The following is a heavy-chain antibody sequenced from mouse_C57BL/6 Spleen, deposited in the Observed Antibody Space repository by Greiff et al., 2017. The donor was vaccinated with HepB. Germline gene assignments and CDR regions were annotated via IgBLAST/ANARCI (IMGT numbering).Heavy chain of an antibody. CDR3: ARWGPTVVAPFDY. J-gene: IGHJ2*01. D-gene: IGHD1-1*01. Sequence: VQLQQSGAELVRPGTSVKVSCKASGYAFTNYLIEWVKQRPGQGLEWIGVINPGSGGTNYNEKFKGKATLTADKSSSTAYMQLSSLTSEDSAVYFCARWGPTVVAPFDYWGQGTTLTVSS. V-gene: IGHV1-54*01. CDR2: INPGSGGT. CDR1: GYAFTNYL.